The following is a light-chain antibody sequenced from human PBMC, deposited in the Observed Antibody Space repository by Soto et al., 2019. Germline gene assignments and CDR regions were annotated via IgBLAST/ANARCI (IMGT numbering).Light chain of an antibody. V-gene: IGLV2-11*01. J-gene: IGLJ1*01. CDR1: SSDIGGYNY. CDR3: CSYAGTTHV. CDR2: DVS. Sequence: QSALTQPPSVSGSPGQSVTISCTGTSSDIGGYNYVSWYQQLPGKAHKLMIYDVSKRPSGVPDRFSGSNSGNTASLTISGLQAEDEADYYCCSYAGTTHVFGTGTKLTVL.